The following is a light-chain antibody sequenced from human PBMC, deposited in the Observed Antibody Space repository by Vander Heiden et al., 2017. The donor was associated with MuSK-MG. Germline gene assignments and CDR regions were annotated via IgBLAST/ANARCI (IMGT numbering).Light chain of an antibody. Sequence: DIQMTQSPSSLSASVGDRVTITCRASQSISSYLNWHQQKPGKAPKLLIYAASSLQSGVPSRFSGSGSGTDFTLTISRLQPEDFATYYCQQSDSTPKTFGQGTKVXIK. CDR1: QSISSY. CDR2: AAS. CDR3: QQSDSTPKT. V-gene: IGKV1-39*01. J-gene: IGKJ1*01.